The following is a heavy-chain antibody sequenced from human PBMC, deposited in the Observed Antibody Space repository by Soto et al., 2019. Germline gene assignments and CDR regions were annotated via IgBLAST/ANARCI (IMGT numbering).Heavy chain of an antibody. CDR3: ARPRKSIAYGMDV. CDR2: IYYSGST. J-gene: IGHJ6*02. V-gene: IGHV4-59*08. D-gene: IGHD2-15*01. CDR1: GGSISSYY. Sequence: SETLSLTCTVSGGSISSYYWSWIRQPPGKGLEWIGYIYYSGSTNYNPSLKSRVTISVDTSKNQFSLKLSSVTAADTAVYYCARPRKSIAYGMDVWGQGTTVTVSS.